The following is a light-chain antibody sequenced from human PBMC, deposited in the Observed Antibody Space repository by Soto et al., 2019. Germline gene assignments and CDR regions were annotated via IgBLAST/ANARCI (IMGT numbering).Light chain of an antibody. J-gene: IGKJ1*01. CDR2: WAS. CDR1: QSVLYNSNNKNY. Sequence: DIVMTQSPSSLAVSLGARATINCKSSQSVLYNSNNKNYLAWYQQKPGQPPKLLIYWASTRYSWVPDLFSGSGSGTYFTLTISSLQAEDVAVYFCQQYYTSPWTFGQGTKVEIK. V-gene: IGKV4-1*01. CDR3: QQYYTSPWT.